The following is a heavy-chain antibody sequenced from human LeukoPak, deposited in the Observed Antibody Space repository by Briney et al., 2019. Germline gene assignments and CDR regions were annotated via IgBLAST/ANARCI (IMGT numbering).Heavy chain of an antibody. CDR3: ARFGGGYGMDV. V-gene: IGHV3-21*06. D-gene: IGHD2-15*01. CDR1: GFTFSSYS. J-gene: IGHJ6*02. CDR2: ISSSSSYI. Sequence: PGESLRLSCAASGFTFSSYSMNWVRQTPGKGLEWVSSISSSSSYIYYADSVKGRFTISRDNAKNSLYLQMNSLRAEDTAVYYCARFGGGYGMDVWGQGTTVTVSS.